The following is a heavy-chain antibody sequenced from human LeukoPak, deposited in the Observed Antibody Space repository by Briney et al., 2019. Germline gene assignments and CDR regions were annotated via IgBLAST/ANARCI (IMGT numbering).Heavy chain of an antibody. CDR1: GYTFTNYG. D-gene: IGHD5-24*01. V-gene: IGHV1-18*01. CDR3: ARDPGRDVYKEDY. Sequence: ASVKVSCKASGYTFTNYGVSWVRQAPGQGLEWMGWISAYNGNTNYAQKIQGRVTMTTDTSTTTAYMELRSLRSDDTAVYYCARDPGRDVYKEDYWGQGSLVTVSS. J-gene: IGHJ4*02. CDR2: ISAYNGNT.